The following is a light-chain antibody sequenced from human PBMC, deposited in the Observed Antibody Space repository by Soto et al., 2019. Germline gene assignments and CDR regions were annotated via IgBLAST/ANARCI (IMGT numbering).Light chain of an antibody. CDR3: QQYNSYPWT. V-gene: IGKV1-5*03. Sequence: DFQMTQSPSTLSASVGDGVTITCRASQNINRWLAWYQQKPGKAPKLLIYTASRLEGGVPSRFSGSGSGTEFTLTISGLQPDDFATYYCQQYNSYPWTFGQGTKVEIK. CDR1: QNINRW. J-gene: IGKJ1*01. CDR2: TAS.